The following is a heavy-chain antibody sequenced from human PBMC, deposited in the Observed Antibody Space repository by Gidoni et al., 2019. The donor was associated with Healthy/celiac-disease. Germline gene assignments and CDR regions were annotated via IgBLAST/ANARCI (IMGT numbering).Heavy chain of an antibody. CDR2: IYYSGST. Sequence: QVQLQESGPGLVTPSETLSLTCTVSGGSISRYSWSWIRQPPGKGLEWIGYIYYSGSTNYNPSLKSRVTISVDTSKNQFSLKLSSVTAADTAVYYCARGGRYDFWSGYFPDYWGQGTLVTVSS. V-gene: IGHV4-59*01. CDR1: GGSISRYS. CDR3: ARGGRYDFWSGYFPDY. D-gene: IGHD3-3*01. J-gene: IGHJ4*02.